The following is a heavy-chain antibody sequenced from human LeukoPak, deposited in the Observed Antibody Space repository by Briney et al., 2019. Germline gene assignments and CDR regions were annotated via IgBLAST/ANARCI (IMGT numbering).Heavy chain of an antibody. Sequence: SETLSLTCTVSGGSISSSSYYWGWIRQPPGKGLEWIGSIYYSGSTYYNPSLKSRVTISVDRSKNQFSLKLSSVTAADTAVYYCGRQQGDYVWGSYRTLNWFDPWGQGTLVTVSS. CDR3: GRQQGDYVWGSYRTLNWFDP. V-gene: IGHV4-39*07. D-gene: IGHD3-16*02. J-gene: IGHJ5*02. CDR2: IYYSGST. CDR1: GGSISSSSYY.